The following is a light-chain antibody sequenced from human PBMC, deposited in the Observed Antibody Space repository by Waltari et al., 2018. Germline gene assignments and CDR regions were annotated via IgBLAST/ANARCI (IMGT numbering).Light chain of an antibody. CDR3: SSYTSSSSRV. Sequence: QSALTQPASVSGSPGQSITISSTGTSSDIGGYNYVSWYQQHPGKAPKLMIYDVSKRPSGVSNRFSGSKSGNTVSLTISGLQTVDEADYYCSSYTSSSSRVFGTGTKVTVL. CDR2: DVS. V-gene: IGLV2-14*01. J-gene: IGLJ1*01. CDR1: SSDIGGYNY.